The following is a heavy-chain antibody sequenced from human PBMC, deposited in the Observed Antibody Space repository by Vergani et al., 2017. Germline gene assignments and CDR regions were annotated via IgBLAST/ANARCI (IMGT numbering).Heavy chain of an antibody. CDR2: ISSSSSYT. J-gene: IGHJ3*02. Sequence: QVQLVESGGGLVKPGGSLRLSCAASGFTFSDYYMSWIRQAPGKGLEWVSYISSSSSYTNYADSVKGRFTISRDNAKNSLYLQMNSLRAEDTAVYYCARGMVTMIPSDAFDIWGQGTMVTVSS. CDR3: ARGMVTMIPSDAFDI. CDR1: GFTFSDYY. D-gene: IGHD3-22*01. V-gene: IGHV3-11*05.